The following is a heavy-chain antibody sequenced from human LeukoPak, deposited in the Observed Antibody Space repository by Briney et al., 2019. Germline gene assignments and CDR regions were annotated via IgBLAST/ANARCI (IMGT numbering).Heavy chain of an antibody. J-gene: IGHJ6*03. Sequence: ASVKVSCKASGYTFTGYYMHWVRQAPGQGLEWMGWINPNSGGTNYAQKFQGRVTMTRDTSTSTVYMELSSLRSEDTAVYYCATSTCGGDCYSQADYYYMDVWGKGTTVTISS. V-gene: IGHV1-2*02. D-gene: IGHD2-21*02. CDR1: GYTFTGYY. CDR3: ATSTCGGDCYSQADYYYMDV. CDR2: INPNSGGT.